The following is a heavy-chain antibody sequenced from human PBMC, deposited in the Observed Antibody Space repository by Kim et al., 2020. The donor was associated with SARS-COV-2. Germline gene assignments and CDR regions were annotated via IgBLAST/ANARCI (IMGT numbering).Heavy chain of an antibody. CDR2: ISASGGTT. J-gene: IGHJ4*02. Sequence: GGSLRLSCAASRFTFNTYAMTWVRQAPGKGLEWVSLISASGGTTYYADSVNGRFTISRDNSKNTLYLQMNSLRGEDTAVYYCAKNVDSSGFGPYYFDFWGQGTLVTVSS. CDR3: AKNVDSSGFGPYYFDF. V-gene: IGHV3-23*01. D-gene: IGHD3-22*01. CDR1: RFTFNTYA.